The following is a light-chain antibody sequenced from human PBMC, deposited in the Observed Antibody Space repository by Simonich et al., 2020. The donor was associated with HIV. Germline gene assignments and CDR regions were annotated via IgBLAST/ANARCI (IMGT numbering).Light chain of an antibody. CDR3: QQYYSTPLT. J-gene: IGKJ4*01. Sequence: DIVMTQSPDSLAGALGERATINCKSRKSVLYSSNNKHALAWYQQKPGKPPKLLIYWASTRESGVPDRFSGSGSGTDFTLTISSLQAEDVAVYYCQQYYSTPLTFGGGTKVEIK. CDR1: KSVLYSSNNKHA. V-gene: IGKV4-1*01. CDR2: WAS.